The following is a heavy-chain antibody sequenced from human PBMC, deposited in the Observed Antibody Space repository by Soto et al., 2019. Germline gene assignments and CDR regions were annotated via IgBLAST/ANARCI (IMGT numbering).Heavy chain of an antibody. CDR3: AQDTYYHDTSGYYVFAY. CDR1: GFTFSSYT. J-gene: IGHJ4*02. Sequence: PGGSLRLSCAASGFTFSSYTFHWVRQAPGKGLEWVAVISYDGSDKYYADSVKGRFTISRDNSENALYLQMNSLRAEDTAVYYCAQDTYYHDTSGYYVFAYWGQGTLVTVSS. V-gene: IGHV3-30-3*01. D-gene: IGHD3-22*01. CDR2: ISYDGSDK.